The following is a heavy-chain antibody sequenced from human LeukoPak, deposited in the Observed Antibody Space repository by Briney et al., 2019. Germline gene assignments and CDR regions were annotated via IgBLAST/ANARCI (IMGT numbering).Heavy chain of an antibody. CDR1: GGSISSWY. D-gene: IGHD6-19*01. CDR3: ARETKLMGYSSGLGFNY. CDR2: TYDSGNT. Sequence: PSETLSLTCTVSGGSISSWYWSWIRQPPGKGLEWIGYTYDSGNTNYNPSLKTRVTISVDTSKNQLSLNLSSVTAADTAVYYCARETKLMGYSSGLGFNYWGQGTLVTVSS. V-gene: IGHV4-59*12. J-gene: IGHJ4*02.